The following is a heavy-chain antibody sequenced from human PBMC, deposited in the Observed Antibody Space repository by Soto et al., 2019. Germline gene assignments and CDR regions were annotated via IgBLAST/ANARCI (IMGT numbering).Heavy chain of an antibody. V-gene: IGHV1-18*01. CDR1: GYTFTNYG. D-gene: IGHD5-18*01. J-gene: IGHJ4*02. Sequence: QVHLVQSGAEVKKPGASVKVSCKASGYTFTNYGITWVRRAPGQEFEWMGWISVYNGNTNYAQNLQGRVTMTTDTSTSTVYMDLRTLRSDDTAVYYCASRSGQLPYYFDYWGQGTLVTVSS. CDR3: ASRSGQLPYYFDY. CDR2: ISVYNGNT.